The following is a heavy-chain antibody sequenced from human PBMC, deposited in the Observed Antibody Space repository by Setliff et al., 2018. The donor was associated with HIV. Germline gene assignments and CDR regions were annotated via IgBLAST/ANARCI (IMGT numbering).Heavy chain of an antibody. J-gene: IGHJ4*02. Sequence: LSLTCTVSGGSISSRSYYWSWIRQPAGKGLEWIGHVYTTGSASYNPSLESRVTILEALSKNHFSLKLSAVTAADTAVYYCARHFTWPREGGVFGYWGQGTLVTVSS. CDR2: VYTTGSA. V-gene: IGHV4-61*09. CDR1: GGSISSRSYY. D-gene: IGHD3-16*01. CDR3: ARHFTWPREGGVFGY.